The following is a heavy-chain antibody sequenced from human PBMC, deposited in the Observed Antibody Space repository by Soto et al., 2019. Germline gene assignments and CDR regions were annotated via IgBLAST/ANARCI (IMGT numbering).Heavy chain of an antibody. J-gene: IGHJ2*01. CDR3: ARGGGYSGSGSYPPDTYFDL. D-gene: IGHD3-10*01. CDR2: ISGSGSTI. V-gene: IGHV3-11*01. CDR1: GFTFTDSF. Sequence: QVQLVESGGGLVKARGSLRLSCAASGFTFTDSFMTWIRQAPGKGLEWISYISGSGSTIYYADSVKGRFTISRDNARNSVYLQMNSLRADETAVYYCARGGGYSGSGSYPPDTYFDLWGRGTLVIVAS.